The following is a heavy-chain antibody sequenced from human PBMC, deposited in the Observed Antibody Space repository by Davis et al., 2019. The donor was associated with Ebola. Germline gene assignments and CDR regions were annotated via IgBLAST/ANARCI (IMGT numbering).Heavy chain of an antibody. J-gene: IGHJ3*01. V-gene: IGHV3-23*01. CDR3: AKSDCGTGDCKLLNF. CDR2: ISGSGDIT. Sequence: GESLKIPCAAPGITLSTYAMSRVRQAPGKGLEWVSRISGSGDITHYADSVKGRFTISRDNSKDTLYLQMNSLRAEDTAVYYCAKSDCGTGDCKLLNFWSQGIMVTVSS. D-gene: IGHD2-21*01. CDR1: GITLSTYA.